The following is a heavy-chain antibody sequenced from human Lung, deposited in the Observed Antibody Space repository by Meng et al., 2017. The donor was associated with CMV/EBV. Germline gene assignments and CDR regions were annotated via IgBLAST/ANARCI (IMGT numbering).Heavy chain of an antibody. J-gene: IGHJ5*02. CDR3: ARVDGTYYDFWGGSVGSWFDP. V-gene: IGHV4-59*01. CDR2: IYYSGST. Sequence: SETXSLTCTVPGGSISSYYWSWIRQPPGKGLEWIGYIYYSGSTNYNPSLKSRVTISVDTSKNQFSLKLSSVTAADTAVYYCARVDGTYYDFWGGSVGSWFDPWXQGTLVTVSS. CDR1: GGSISSYY. D-gene: IGHD3-3*01.